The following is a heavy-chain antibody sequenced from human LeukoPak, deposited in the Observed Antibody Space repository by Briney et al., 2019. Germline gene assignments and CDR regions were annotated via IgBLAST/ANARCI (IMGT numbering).Heavy chain of an antibody. V-gene: IGHV3-30*02. Sequence: GGSLRLSCAASGFTFSSYGMSWVRQAPGKGLEWVAFIRYDGSNKYYADSVKGRFTISRDNSKNTLYLQMNSLRAEDTAVYYCAKDYGDYVPYYYMDVWGKGTTVTISS. D-gene: IGHD4-17*01. CDR3: AKDYGDYVPYYYMDV. CDR1: GFTFSSYG. J-gene: IGHJ6*03. CDR2: IRYDGSNK.